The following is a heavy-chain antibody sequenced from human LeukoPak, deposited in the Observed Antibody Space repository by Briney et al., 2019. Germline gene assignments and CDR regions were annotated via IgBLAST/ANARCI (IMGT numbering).Heavy chain of an antibody. CDR2: IYYSGST. CDR3: ARGRGQNYYYYGMDV. V-gene: IGHV4-39*07. D-gene: IGHD3/OR15-3a*01. J-gene: IGHJ6*02. CDR1: GGSISSSSYY. Sequence: SETLSLTCTVSGGSISSSSYYWGWIRQPPGKGLEWIGSIYYSGSTNYNPSLKSRVTISVDTSKNQFSLKLSSVTAADTAVYYCARGRGQNYYYYGMDVWGQGTTVTVSS.